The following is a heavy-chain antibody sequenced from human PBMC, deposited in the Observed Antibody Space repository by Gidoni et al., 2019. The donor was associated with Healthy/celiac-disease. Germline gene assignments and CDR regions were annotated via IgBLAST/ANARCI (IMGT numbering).Heavy chain of an antibody. V-gene: IGHV4-34*01. Sequence: QLQLQQWGPGLFKPSATLSLTCPVYGGSFSGYYWSWIRQPPGTGLEWNGEIKHSGTTNYNPTIKSRVTISVDTSKNQSSLKLSSVTAADTAVYYCARSWGVQVQLAGPYYFDYWGQGTLVTVSS. CDR2: IKHSGTT. CDR3: ARSWGVQVQLAGPYYFDY. CDR1: GGSFSGYY. D-gene: IGHD1-1*01. J-gene: IGHJ4*02.